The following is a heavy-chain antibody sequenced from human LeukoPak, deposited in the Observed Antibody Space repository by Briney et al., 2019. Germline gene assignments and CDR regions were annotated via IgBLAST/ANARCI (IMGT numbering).Heavy chain of an antibody. J-gene: IGHJ1*01. CDR1: GGTFSSYA. Sequence: AASVKVSCKASGGTFSSYAISWVRQAPGQGLEWMGRIIPIFGTANYAQKFQGRVTITTDESTSTAYMELSSLRSEDTAVYYCARVIYYDSSGYYFQHWGQGTLVTVSA. V-gene: IGHV1-69*05. CDR3: ARVIYYDSSGYYFQH. D-gene: IGHD3-22*01. CDR2: IIPIFGTA.